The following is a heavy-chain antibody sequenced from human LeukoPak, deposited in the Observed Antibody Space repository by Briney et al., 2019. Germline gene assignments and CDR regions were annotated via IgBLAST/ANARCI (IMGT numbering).Heavy chain of an antibody. V-gene: IGHV4-4*02. D-gene: IGHD3-22*01. J-gene: IGHJ4*02. Sequence: SGTLSLTCAVSGGSISSSNWWSWVRQPPGKGLEWIGEIYHSGSTNYNPSLKSRVTISVDKSKNQFSLKLSSVTAADTAVYYCASWGLSSGYYGAFDYWGQGTLVAVSS. CDR2: IYHSGST. CDR1: GGSISSSNW. CDR3: ASWGLSSGYYGAFDY.